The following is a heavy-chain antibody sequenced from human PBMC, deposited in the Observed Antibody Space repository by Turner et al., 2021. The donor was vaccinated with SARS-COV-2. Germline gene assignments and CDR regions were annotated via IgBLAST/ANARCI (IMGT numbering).Heavy chain of an antibody. CDR2: IPYDGSEK. CDR3: ARDILVAGTKHFDT. CDR1: TFIFSHYG. Sequence: QVQLVEYGVDVIQTGRPLRLSCDASTFIFSHYGKHWVRQAPGRGLEWVTHIPYDGSEKNYAESVKDRFTISRDNSKNTLYLQVNSLRAEDSAVYYCARDILVAGTKHFDTWGQGTLVTVSS. V-gene: IGHV3-33*01. J-gene: IGHJ4*02. D-gene: IGHD2-21*01.